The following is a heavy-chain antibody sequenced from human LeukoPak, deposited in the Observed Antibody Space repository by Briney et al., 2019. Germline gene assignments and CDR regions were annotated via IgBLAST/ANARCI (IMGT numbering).Heavy chain of an antibody. J-gene: IGHJ6*03. CDR2: IYTSGST. CDR1: GGSITSGSYY. Sequence: SETLSLTCTVSGGSITSGSYYWSWIRQPAWKGLEWMGRIYTSGSTNHNPSLKSRVTISVDTSKNQFSLNLSSVTAADTAVYYCARDMYSFGSGGYYYYMDVWGKGTTVTVSS. V-gene: IGHV4-61*02. CDR3: ARDMYSFGSGGYYYYMDV. D-gene: IGHD3-10*01.